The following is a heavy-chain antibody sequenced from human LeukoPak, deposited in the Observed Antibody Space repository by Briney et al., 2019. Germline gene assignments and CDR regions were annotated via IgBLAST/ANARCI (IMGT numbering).Heavy chain of an antibody. CDR2: INHSGST. V-gene: IGHV4-34*01. CDR3: ARGLLATTWFDP. D-gene: IGHD5-12*01. J-gene: IGHJ5*02. Sequence: SETLSLTCAVYGGSFSGYYWSWIRQPPGKGLEWIGEINHSGSTNYNPSLKSRVTISVDTSKNQSSLKLSSVTAADTAVYYCARGLLATTWFDPWGQGTLVTVSS. CDR1: GGSFSGYY.